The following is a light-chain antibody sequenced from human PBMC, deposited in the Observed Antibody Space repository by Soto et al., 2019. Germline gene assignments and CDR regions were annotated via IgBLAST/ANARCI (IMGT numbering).Light chain of an antibody. CDR2: DAS. Sequence: EIVLPQSPATLSLSPGERATLSCRASQSVSSYLACYQQKPGQAPRLLIYDASNRATGIRARFSGSGSGTDFTLTIGSLEPEDFAVYDCQQRSNWPWLTFGGGTKVEIK. V-gene: IGKV3-11*01. CDR3: QQRSNWPWLT. J-gene: IGKJ4*01. CDR1: QSVSSY.